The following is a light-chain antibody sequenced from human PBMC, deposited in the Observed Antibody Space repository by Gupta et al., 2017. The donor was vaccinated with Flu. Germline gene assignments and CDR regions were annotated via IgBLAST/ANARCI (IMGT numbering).Light chain of an antibody. V-gene: IGKV4-1*01. Sequence: KSSQSVLYSSNNKNYVAWYQQKPGQPPKLLIYWASTRESGVPDRFSGGGSGTDFTLTISSVQAEDAAVYFCHHYYTTPPAFGPGTKVEIK. CDR1: QSVLYSSNNKNY. J-gene: IGKJ3*01. CDR3: HHYYTTPPA. CDR2: WAS.